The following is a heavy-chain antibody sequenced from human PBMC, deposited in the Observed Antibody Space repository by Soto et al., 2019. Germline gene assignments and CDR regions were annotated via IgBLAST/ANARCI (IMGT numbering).Heavy chain of an antibody. CDR2: ISGSGGST. CDR3: AKTPHYDSSGYHWDYFDY. Sequence: EVQLLESGGGLVQPGGSLRLSCAASGFTFSSYAMSWVRQAPGKGLEWVSAISGSGGSTYYADSVKGRFTISRDNSKNTLYLQMNSLRAEDTAVYYCAKTPHYDSSGYHWDYFDYWGQGTLVTVSS. CDR1: GFTFSSYA. V-gene: IGHV3-23*01. J-gene: IGHJ4*02. D-gene: IGHD3-22*01.